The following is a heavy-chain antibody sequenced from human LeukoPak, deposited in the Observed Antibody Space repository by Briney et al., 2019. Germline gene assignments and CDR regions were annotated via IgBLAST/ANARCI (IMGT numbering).Heavy chain of an antibody. V-gene: IGHV4-39*07. CDR1: GGSISSSSYY. CDR2: INQSGST. J-gene: IGHJ6*03. D-gene: IGHD6-19*01. CDR3: ARRSSGWYSGYYYMDV. Sequence: SETLSLTCTVSGGSISSSSYYWSWIRQPPGKGLEWIGEINQSGSTNYNPSLKSRVTISVDTSKNQFSLKLSSVTAADTAVYYCARRSSGWYSGYYYMDVWGKGTTVTISS.